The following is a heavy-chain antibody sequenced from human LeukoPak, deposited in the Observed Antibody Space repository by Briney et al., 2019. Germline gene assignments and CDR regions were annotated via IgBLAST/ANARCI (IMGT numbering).Heavy chain of an antibody. CDR3: ARDSWGSSWYLVGYNWFDP. Sequence: SQTLSLTCAISGDSVSSNSAAWNWIRQSPSRGLEWLGRTYYRSKWYNDYAVSVKSRITINPDTSKNQVSLQLNSVTPEDTAVYYCARDSWGSSWYLVGYNWFDPWGQGTLVTVSS. V-gene: IGHV6-1*01. CDR1: GDSVSSNSAA. J-gene: IGHJ5*02. CDR2: TYYRSKWYN. D-gene: IGHD6-13*01.